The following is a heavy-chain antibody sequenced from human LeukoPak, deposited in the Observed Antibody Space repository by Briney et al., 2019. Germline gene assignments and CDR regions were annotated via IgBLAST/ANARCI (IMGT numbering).Heavy chain of an antibody. Sequence: PGGSLRLSCAASGFTFSSYWMSWVRQAPGKGLEWVANIKQDGSEKYYVDSVKGRFTISRDNAKNSLYLQMNSLRAEDTAVYYCARDLTDNDERIKSFVPYFDLWGRGTLVTVSS. CDR3: ARDLTDNDERIKSFVPYFDL. CDR2: IKQDGSEK. J-gene: IGHJ2*01. CDR1: GFTFSSYW. V-gene: IGHV3-7*01. D-gene: IGHD3-10*01.